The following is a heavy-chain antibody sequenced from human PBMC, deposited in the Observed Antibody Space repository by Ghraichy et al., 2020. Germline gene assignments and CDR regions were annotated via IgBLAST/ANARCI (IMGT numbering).Heavy chain of an antibody. V-gene: IGHV4-34*01. Sequence: SETLSLTCAVYVGSFSDYYWSWIRQPPGKGLEWIGEINHRGSANYNPSLKGRVTMSVDTSKNQFSLNLRSVTAADTAVYYCARENGDYVSRGLDPWGQGTLVTVSS. CDR3: ARENGDYVSRGLDP. CDR1: VGSFSDYY. CDR2: INHRGSA. D-gene: IGHD4-17*01. J-gene: IGHJ5*02.